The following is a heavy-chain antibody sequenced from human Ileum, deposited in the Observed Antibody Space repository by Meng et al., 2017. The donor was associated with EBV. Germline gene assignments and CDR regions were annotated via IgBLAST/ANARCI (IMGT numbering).Heavy chain of an antibody. CDR3: ARVGQWLPIDY. Sequence: SGPGLGKPWGPLSLPVACPGGSISMSNWWSWVRQPPGKGLEWIGEIYHSGSTNYNPSLKSRVTISVDKSKNQFSLNLSSVTAADTAVYYCARVGQWLPIDYWGQGTLVTVSS. V-gene: IGHV4-4*02. CDR1: GGSISMSNW. CDR2: IYHSGST. J-gene: IGHJ4*02. D-gene: IGHD6-19*01.